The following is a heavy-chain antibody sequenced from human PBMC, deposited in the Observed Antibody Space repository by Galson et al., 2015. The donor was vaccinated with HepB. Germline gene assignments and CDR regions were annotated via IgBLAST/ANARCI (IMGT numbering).Heavy chain of an antibody. V-gene: IGHV5-51*01. CDR2: IYPGDSDT. D-gene: IGHD3-10*02. CDR1: GYSFTSYW. Sequence: QSGAEVKKPGESLKISCKGSGYSFTSYWIGWVRQMPGKGLEWMGIIYPGDSDTRYSPSFQGQVTISADKSISTAYLQWGSLKASDTAMYYCARCGLGGTMIGENEYFQHWGQGTLVTVSS. J-gene: IGHJ1*01. CDR3: ARCGLGGTMIGENEYFQH.